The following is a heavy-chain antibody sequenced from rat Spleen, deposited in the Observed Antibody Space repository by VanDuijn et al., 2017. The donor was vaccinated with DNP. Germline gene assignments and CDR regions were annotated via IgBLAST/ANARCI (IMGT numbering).Heavy chain of an antibody. V-gene: IGHV5-17*01. CDR1: GFTFSDYA. CDR2: VTYDGRTT. CDR3: ARPIYNNHGGFDY. J-gene: IGHJ2*01. D-gene: IGHD1-10*01. Sequence: EVQLVESGGGFVQPGRSLKLSCAASGFTFSDYAMAWVRQAPKRGLEWVATVTYDGRTTYYRDSVKGRFTISRDNAKSTLYLQMDSLRSEDMATYYCARPIYNNHGGFDYWGQGVMVPVSS.